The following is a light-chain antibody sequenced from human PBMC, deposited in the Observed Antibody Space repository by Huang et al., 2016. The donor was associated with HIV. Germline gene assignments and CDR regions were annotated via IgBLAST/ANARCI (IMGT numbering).Light chain of an antibody. CDR1: QRISYC. Sequence: DIQMTQSPSTLSASVGDRVTITCRASQRISYCLAWYQQKPGKAPNLLIYKSSSLQSGVPSRFSGRGSGTEFTLTISSLQPDDFASYYCQQYHSYSWTFGQGTKVEIK. J-gene: IGKJ1*01. CDR3: QQYHSYSWT. CDR2: KSS. V-gene: IGKV1-5*03.